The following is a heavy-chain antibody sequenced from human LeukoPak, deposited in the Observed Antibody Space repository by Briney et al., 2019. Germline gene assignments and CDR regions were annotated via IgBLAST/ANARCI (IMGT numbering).Heavy chain of an antibody. V-gene: IGHV3-30*03. D-gene: IGHD6-13*01. CDR1: GFTFSNYG. CDR3: ARAAYSSMDV. CDR2: ISYDGSNK. Sequence: GGSLRLSCAASGFTFSNYGMHWVRQAPGKGLEWVAVISYDGSNKYYADSVKGRFTISRDNSKNTLYLQMNTLRAEDTAVYYCARAAYSSMDVWGQGTTVTVSS. J-gene: IGHJ6*02.